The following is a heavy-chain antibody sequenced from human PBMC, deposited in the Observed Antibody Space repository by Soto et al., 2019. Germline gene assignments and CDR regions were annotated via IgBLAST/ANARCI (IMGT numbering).Heavy chain of an antibody. V-gene: IGHV1-18*01. J-gene: IGHJ4*02. CDR3: ARVGVVVPAALPGDY. CDR1: GYTFTSYG. D-gene: IGHD2-2*01. CDR2: ISAYNGNT. Sequence: ASVKVSCKASGYTFTSYGISWVRQAPGQGLEWMGWISAYNGNTNYAQKLQGRVTMTTDTSTSTAYMELRSLRSDDTAVYYCARVGVVVPAALPGDYWGQGTLVTVSS.